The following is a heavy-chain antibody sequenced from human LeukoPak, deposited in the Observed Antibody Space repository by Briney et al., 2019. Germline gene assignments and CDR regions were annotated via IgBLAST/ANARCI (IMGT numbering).Heavy chain of an antibody. D-gene: IGHD5-12*01. CDR2: VYYSGST. J-gene: IGHJ5*02. Sequence: SETLSLTCTVSGGSITGGSYYWAWIRQSPGKGLEWIGSVYYSGSTHYSSSLKSRVTISVDTSKNQFSLKLSSVTAADTAVYYCTRCGSQNWFDPWGQGTLVTVSS. V-gene: IGHV4-39*01. CDR1: GGSITGGSYY. CDR3: TRCGSQNWFDP.